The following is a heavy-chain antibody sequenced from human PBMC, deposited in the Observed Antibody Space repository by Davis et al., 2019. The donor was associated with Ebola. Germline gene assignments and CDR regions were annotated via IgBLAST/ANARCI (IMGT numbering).Heavy chain of an antibody. CDR3: ARDDRMVRGVLPDY. CDR1: GFTFSSYG. J-gene: IGHJ4*02. Sequence: PGGSLRLSCAASGFTFSSYGMHWVRQAPGKGLEWVAVIWYDGSQKFYADSVKGRFTISRDNSRNTLYLQVKSLRAEDTAMYYCARDDRMVRGVLPDYWGQGTLVTVSS. CDR2: IWYDGSQK. V-gene: IGHV3-33*01. D-gene: IGHD3-10*01.